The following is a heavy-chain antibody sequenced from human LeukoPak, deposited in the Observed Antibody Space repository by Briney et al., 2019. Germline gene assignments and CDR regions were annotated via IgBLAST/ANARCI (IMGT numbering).Heavy chain of an antibody. CDR3: AKSLSGWWTPGLDY. Sequence: GGSLRLSCVASGFIFSSYGINWVRQAPGKGLEWVAVMSYDGTDKYYTDSVKGRFTISRDRSTNTVSLEMNSLRPEDTAVYYCAKSLSGWWTPGLDYLGQGTLVTVSS. D-gene: IGHD6-13*01. J-gene: IGHJ4*02. CDR1: GFIFSSYG. CDR2: MSYDGTDK. V-gene: IGHV3-30*18.